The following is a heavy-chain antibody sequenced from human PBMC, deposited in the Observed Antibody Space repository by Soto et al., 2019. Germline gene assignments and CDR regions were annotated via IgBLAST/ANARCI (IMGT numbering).Heavy chain of an antibody. Sequence: EVQLVESGGGLVQPGGSLRLSCAASGFTFSSYWMSWVRQAPGKGLEWVANMKQDGIEKYYVDSVKGRFTISRDNAKNSLYLPMNSPRAEDTAVYYCARNPPMTRGNGMDVWGQGTTVTVSS. CDR2: MKQDGIEK. J-gene: IGHJ6*02. CDR3: ARNPPMTRGNGMDV. CDR1: GFTFSSYW. V-gene: IGHV3-7*03. D-gene: IGHD3-10*01.